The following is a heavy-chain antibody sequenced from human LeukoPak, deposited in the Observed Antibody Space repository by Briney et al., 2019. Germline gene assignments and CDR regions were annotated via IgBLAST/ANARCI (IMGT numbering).Heavy chain of an antibody. CDR2: ISYDGSNK. CDR3: ARASGVQIVATMFFYYYGMDV. J-gene: IGHJ6*02. V-gene: IGHV3-30-3*01. Sequence: PGRSLRLSCAASGFTFSSYAMHWVRQAPGKGLEWVAVISYDGSNKYYADSVKGRFTISRDNAKNSLYLQMNSLRAEDTAVYYCARASGVQIVATMFFYYYGMDVWGQGTTVTVSS. D-gene: IGHD5-12*01. CDR1: GFTFSSYA.